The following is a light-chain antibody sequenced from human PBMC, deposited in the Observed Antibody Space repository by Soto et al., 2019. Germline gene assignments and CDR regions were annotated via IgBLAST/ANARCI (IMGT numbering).Light chain of an antibody. Sequence: EIVMMQSPATLSLSPGERATLSCRASQSVSIYLAWYQQKPGQAPRLLIYDASNRATGIPARFSGSGSGTDFTLTISSLEPEDFAVYYCQQRSNWPPKITFGQGTRLEIK. CDR2: DAS. J-gene: IGKJ5*01. CDR3: QQRSNWPPKIT. CDR1: QSVSIY. V-gene: IGKV3-11*01.